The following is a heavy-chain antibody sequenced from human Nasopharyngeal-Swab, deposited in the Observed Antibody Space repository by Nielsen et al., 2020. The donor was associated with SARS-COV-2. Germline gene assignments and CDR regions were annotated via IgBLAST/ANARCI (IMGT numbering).Heavy chain of an antibody. Sequence: SETLSLTCKVAGGSISSYYWSWIPQPPGKGLEWIGYIDYNGSTNYNPSLKSRVTISIDTSTNQFSLKLSSVTAADTAVYYCARDTIGYVSYAGDYWGQGTLVTVSS. CDR2: IDYNGST. D-gene: IGHD3-16*01. CDR3: ARDTIGYVSYAGDY. CDR1: GGSISSYY. V-gene: IGHV4-59*12. J-gene: IGHJ4*02.